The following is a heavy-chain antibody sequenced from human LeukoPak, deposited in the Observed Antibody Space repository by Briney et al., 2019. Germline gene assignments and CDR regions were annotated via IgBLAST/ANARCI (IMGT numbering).Heavy chain of an antibody. CDR3: ARMLVRGYSSSSYAFDI. V-gene: IGHV1-69*06. CDR2: IIPIFGTA. D-gene: IGHD6-6*01. J-gene: IGHJ3*02. Sequence: SVKVSCKASGGTFSSYPISWVRQAPGQGLEWMGGIIPIFGTANYAQKFQGRVTITADKSTSTAYMELSSLRSEDTAVYYCARMLVRGYSSSSYAFDIWGQGTMVTVSS. CDR1: GGTFSSYP.